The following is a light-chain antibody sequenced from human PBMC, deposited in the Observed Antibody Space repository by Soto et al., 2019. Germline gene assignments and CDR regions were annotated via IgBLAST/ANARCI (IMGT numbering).Light chain of an antibody. J-gene: IGKJ4*01. Sequence: DIQMTQSPSSVSASVGDRVTITCRASQPISIWLAWYQQKPGTAPKLVISAATHLASGVPSRFSGSGSGTDFTLTISSLQAEDFAAYYCQQSTSFPLTCGGGTKVE. CDR2: AAT. CDR3: QQSTSFPLT. CDR1: QPISIW. V-gene: IGKV1-12*01.